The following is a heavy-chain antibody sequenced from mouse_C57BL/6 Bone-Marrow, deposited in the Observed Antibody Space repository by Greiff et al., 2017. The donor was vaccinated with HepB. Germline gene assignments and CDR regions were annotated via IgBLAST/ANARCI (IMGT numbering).Heavy chain of an antibody. V-gene: IGHV1-76*01. CDR2: IYPGSGNT. Sequence: QVQLKQSGAELVRPGASVKLSCKASGYTFTDYYINWVKQRPGQGLEWIARIYPGSGNTYYNEKFKGKATLTAEKSSSTAYMQLSSLTSEDSAVYFCARSDYYGSSPYYFDYWGQGTTLTVSS. CDR1: GYTFTDYY. D-gene: IGHD1-1*01. J-gene: IGHJ2*01. CDR3: ARSDYYGSSPYYFDY.